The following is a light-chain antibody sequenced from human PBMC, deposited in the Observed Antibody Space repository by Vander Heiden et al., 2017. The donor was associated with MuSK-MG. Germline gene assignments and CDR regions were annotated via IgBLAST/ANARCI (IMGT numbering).Light chain of an antibody. CDR2: DAS. CDR3: QQLSNWPPIT. CDR1: QGVSSY. V-gene: IGKV3D-11*01. J-gene: IGKJ5*01. Sequence: EIVLTQSPATLSLSPGERATLSCRASQGVSSYLAWYQQKPGQAPRLLIYDASNRATGIPARFSGSGNGKDFTLTISSREPEDFAVYYCQQLSNWPPITFGQGTQLEIK.